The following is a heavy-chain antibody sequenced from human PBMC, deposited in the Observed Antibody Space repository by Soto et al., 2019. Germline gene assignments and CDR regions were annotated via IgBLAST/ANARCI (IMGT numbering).Heavy chain of an antibody. Sequence: QVQLQESGPGLVKPSQTLSLTCTVSGGSISSGGYYWSWIRQHPGKGLEWIGYIYYSGSTYYNPSLESRVTISVDTSKNQFSLKLSSVTAADTAVYYCARDVLVERITMVREYYYYGMDVWGQGTTVTVSS. J-gene: IGHJ6*02. D-gene: IGHD3-10*01. CDR1: GGSISSGGYY. V-gene: IGHV4-31*03. CDR2: IYYSGST. CDR3: ARDVLVERITMVREYYYYGMDV.